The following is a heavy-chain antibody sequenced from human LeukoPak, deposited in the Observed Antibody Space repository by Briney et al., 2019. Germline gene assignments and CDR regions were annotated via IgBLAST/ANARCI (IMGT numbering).Heavy chain of an antibody. D-gene: IGHD3-16*01. Sequence: GGSLRLSCAASGFIFSSDWMTWVRQAPGKGLEWVANIKQDGSEKYYVDSVKGRFTISRDNAKKSLYLQMNSLRVEDTAAYYCVGGSHMDVWGKGTTVTVFS. V-gene: IGHV3-7*01. J-gene: IGHJ6*03. CDR3: VGGSHMDV. CDR1: GFIFSSDW. CDR2: IKQDGSEK.